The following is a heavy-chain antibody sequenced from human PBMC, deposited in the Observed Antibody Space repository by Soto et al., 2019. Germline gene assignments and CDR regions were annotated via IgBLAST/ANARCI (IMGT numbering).Heavy chain of an antibody. D-gene: IGHD4-17*01. V-gene: IGHV4-59*01. J-gene: IGHJ3*02. CDR1: GGSISSYY. CDR3: VTTVTPHDAFDI. CDR2: IYYSGST. Sequence: SETLSLTCTVSGGSISSYYWSWIRQPPGKGLEWIGYIYYSGSTNYNPSLKSRVTISVDTSKNQFSLKLSSVTAADTAVYYCVTTVTPHDAFDIWGQGTMVTVSS.